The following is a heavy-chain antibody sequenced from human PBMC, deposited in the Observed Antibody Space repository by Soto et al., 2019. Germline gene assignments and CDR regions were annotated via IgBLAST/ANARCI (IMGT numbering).Heavy chain of an antibody. V-gene: IGHV4-31*03. J-gene: IGHJ4*02. CDR1: GGSISSGGYY. CDR2: IYYSGST. Sequence: SETLSLTCTVSGGSISSGGYYWSWIRQHPGKDLEWIGYIYYSGSTYYNPSLKSRVTISVDTSKNQFSLKLSSVTAADTAVYYCARDRGVTRIFDYWGQGTLVTVSS. CDR3: ARDRGVTRIFDY. D-gene: IGHD4-17*01.